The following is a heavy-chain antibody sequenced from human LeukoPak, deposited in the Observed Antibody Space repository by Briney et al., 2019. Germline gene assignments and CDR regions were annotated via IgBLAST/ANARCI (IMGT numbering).Heavy chain of an antibody. J-gene: IGHJ5*02. D-gene: IGHD6-13*01. CDR3: AREHSSSWGPWGNWFDP. CDR1: GYTFTSYD. V-gene: IGHV1-18*01. CDR2: ISAYNGNT. Sequence: GASVKVSCKASGYTFTSYDINWVRQATGQGLEWMGWISAYNGNTNYAQKLQGRVTMTTDTSTSTAYMELRSLRSDDTAVYYCAREHSSSWGPWGNWFDPWGQGTLVTVSS.